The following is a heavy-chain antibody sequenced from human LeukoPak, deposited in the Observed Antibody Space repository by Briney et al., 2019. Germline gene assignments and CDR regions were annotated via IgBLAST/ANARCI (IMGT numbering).Heavy chain of an antibody. CDR2: ISGYNGNT. V-gene: IGHV1-18*01. CDR3: ARQVDTTMALPDY. Sequence: ASVKVSCKASGYSFTSHGISWVRQAPGQGLEWMGWISGYNGNTNYAQKFQGRVTMTTDTSTSTAYMELRSLRSDDTAIYYCARQVDTTMALPDYWGQGTLVTVS. CDR1: GYSFTSHG. D-gene: IGHD5-18*01. J-gene: IGHJ4*02.